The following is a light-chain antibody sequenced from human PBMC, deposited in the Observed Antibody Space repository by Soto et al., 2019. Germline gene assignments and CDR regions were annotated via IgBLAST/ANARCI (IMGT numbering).Light chain of an antibody. V-gene: IGKV3-20*01. CDR3: QHYVTSLTT. Sequence: EIVMTQSPATLSLSPGETASLSCRASQSVSSYLAWYQQKPGQAPRLLIFGASIRVTGIPDRFIGSGSGTDFTLTISRLEPEDFAVYYCQHYVTSLTTFGQGTKVDIK. CDR2: GAS. J-gene: IGKJ1*01. CDR1: QSVSSY.